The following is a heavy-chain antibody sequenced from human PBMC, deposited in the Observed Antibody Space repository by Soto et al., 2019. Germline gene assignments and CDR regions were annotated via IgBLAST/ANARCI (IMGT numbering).Heavy chain of an antibody. CDR3: ARERAGATAFDFDY. D-gene: IGHD1-26*01. V-gene: IGHV1-2*04. CDR2: INSGTGAT. CDR1: GDTFTGYL. Sequence: ASVKVSCQASGDTFTGYLMHWVRQAPGQGLEWMGWINSGTGATNYAQKFQGWVTMTRDTSISTTYMELSRLSSEDTAVYYRARERAGATAFDFDYWGQGTLVTVSS. J-gene: IGHJ4*02.